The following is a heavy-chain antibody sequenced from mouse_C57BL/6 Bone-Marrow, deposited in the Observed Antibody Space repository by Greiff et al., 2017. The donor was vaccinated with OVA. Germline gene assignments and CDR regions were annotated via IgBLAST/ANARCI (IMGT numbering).Heavy chain of an antibody. CDR2: INPYNGGT. CDR1: GYTFTDYY. CDR3: ASTGYYFDY. Sequence: VQLQQSGPVLVKPGASVKMSCKASGYTFTDYYMNWVKQSHGKSLEWIGVINPYNGGTSYNQKFKGKATLTVDKSSSTAYMELNSLTSEDSAVYYCASTGYYFDYWGQGTTLTVSS. J-gene: IGHJ2*01. V-gene: IGHV1-19*01. D-gene: IGHD4-1*02.